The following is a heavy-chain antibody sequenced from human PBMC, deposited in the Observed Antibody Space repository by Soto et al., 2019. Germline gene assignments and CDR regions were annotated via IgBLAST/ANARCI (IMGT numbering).Heavy chain of an antibody. J-gene: IGHJ5*02. CDR3: ARVVRFCRRPSCRVRNWFVP. Sequence: QVQLQESGPGLVKPSQTLSLTCSVSGGSISSGDYYWSCIRQPPGKGLEWIGYMFYTGTTYYNPSRKNRITISMDTSKNQVSLGLRSVISSDTADYHCARVVRFCRRPSCRVRNWFVPWGQGSRVIVAS. CDR1: GGSISSGDYY. CDR2: MFYTGTT. V-gene: IGHV4-30-4*01. D-gene: IGHD2-15*01.